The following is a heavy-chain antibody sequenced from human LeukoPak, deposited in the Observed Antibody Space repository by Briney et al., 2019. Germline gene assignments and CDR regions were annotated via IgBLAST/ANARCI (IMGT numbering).Heavy chain of an antibody. CDR3: ARWGQYYYDSSGYNDY. V-gene: IGHV1-18*01. D-gene: IGHD3-22*01. CDR1: GYTFTSYG. J-gene: IGHJ4*02. Sequence: ASVKVSCKASGYTFTSYGISWVRQAPGQGLEWMGWISAYNGNTNYAQKLQGRVTMTTDTCTSTAYMELRSLRSDDTAVYYCARWGQYYYDSSGYNDYWGQGTLVTVSS. CDR2: ISAYNGNT.